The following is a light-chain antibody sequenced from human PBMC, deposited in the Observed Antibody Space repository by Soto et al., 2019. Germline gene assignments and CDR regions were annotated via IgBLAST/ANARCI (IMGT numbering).Light chain of an antibody. J-gene: IGKJ2*01. Sequence: DIQMTQSPSSLSASVGDRVTITCQASQDISNYLNWYQQKPGKAPKLLIYDASNLETGVPSRFSGSGSGTDFTFTISSLKPEDIATYYCQQYDNLPMYTFGQGTKVDIK. CDR2: DAS. CDR3: QQYDNLPMYT. CDR1: QDISNY. V-gene: IGKV1-33*01.